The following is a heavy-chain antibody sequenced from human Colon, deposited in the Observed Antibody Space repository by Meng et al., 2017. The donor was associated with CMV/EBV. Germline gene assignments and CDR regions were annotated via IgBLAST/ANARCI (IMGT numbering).Heavy chain of an antibody. V-gene: IGHV2-5*02. CDR1: GFSLTTRGVG. D-gene: IGHD4-17*01. J-gene: IGHJ4*02. CDR3: AHRGDGDYVFDF. CDR2: IYWDDDK. Sequence: QMTLKESGPALVKPTQTLPLTCTFSGFSLTTRGVGVGWIRQPPGKTLEWLALIYWDDDKRYSPSLKNRLTITKDTSKNQVVLTMTNMDPGDTGTYYRAHRGDGDYVFDFWGQGALVTVSS.